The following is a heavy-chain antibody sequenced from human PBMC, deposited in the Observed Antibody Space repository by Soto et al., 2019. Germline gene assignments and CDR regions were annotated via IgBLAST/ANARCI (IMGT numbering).Heavy chain of an antibody. CDR3: AREEYSSSSSDY. D-gene: IGHD6-6*01. CDR2: IYYSGST. CDR1: GGSISSSSYY. Sequence: QLQLQESGPGLVKPSETLSLTCTVSGGSISSSSYYWGWIRQPPGKGLEWIGSIYYSGSTYYNPSLKSRVTISVDTSKNQFSLKLSSVTAADTAVYYCAREEYSSSSSDYWGQGTLVTVSS. V-gene: IGHV4-39*02. J-gene: IGHJ4*02.